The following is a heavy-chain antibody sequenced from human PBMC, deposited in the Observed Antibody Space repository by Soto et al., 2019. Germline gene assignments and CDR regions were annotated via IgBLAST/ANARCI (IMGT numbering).Heavy chain of an antibody. D-gene: IGHD6-6*01. Sequence: GESLKISCAASGFTFSSYAMHWVRQAPGKGLEWVAVISYDGSNKYYADSVKGRFTISRDNSKNTLYLQMNSLRAEDTAVYYCARDRSGSSSYYYYGMDVWGQGTTVTVSS. CDR3: ARDRSGSSSYYYYGMDV. J-gene: IGHJ6*02. CDR2: ISYDGSNK. V-gene: IGHV3-30*04. CDR1: GFTFSSYA.